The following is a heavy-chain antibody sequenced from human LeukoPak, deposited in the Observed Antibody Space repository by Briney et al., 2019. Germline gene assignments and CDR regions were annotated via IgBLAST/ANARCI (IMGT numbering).Heavy chain of an antibody. CDR1: EFTFSSYE. CDR2: ISSSGSTI. V-gene: IGHV3-48*03. Sequence: GGSLRLSCAASEFTFSSYEMNWVRQAPGKGLEWVSYISSSGSTIYYADSVKGRFTISRDNAKNSLYLQMNSLRAEDTAVYYCARSGIAARPGIGYWGQGTLVTVSS. D-gene: IGHD6-6*01. J-gene: IGHJ4*02. CDR3: ARSGIAARPGIGY.